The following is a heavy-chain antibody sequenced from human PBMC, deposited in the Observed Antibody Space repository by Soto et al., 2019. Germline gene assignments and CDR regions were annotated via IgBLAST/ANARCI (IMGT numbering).Heavy chain of an antibody. V-gene: IGHV1-24*01. D-gene: IGHD3-9*01. CDR1: GYTLTELS. J-gene: IGHJ4*02. CDR2: FDPEDGET. CDR3: ARDHPNVFSYDILTGYFDY. Sequence: ASVKVSCKVSGYTLTELSMHWVRQAPGKGLEWMGGFDPEDGETIYAQKFQGRVTMTEDTSTDTAYMELSSLRSEDTAVYYCARDHPNVFSYDILTGYFDYWGQGTLVTVSS.